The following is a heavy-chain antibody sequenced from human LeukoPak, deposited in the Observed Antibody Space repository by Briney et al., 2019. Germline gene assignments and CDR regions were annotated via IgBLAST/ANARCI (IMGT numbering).Heavy chain of an antibody. D-gene: IGHD2/OR15-2a*01. Sequence: PSETLSLTCTVSGGSISSHYWSWIRQPPGKGLEWIGYIYYSGSTNYNPSLKSRVTISVDTSKNQFSLKLSSVTAADTAVYYCARALVTPRGYYYYMDVWGKGTTVTVSS. CDR3: ARALVTPRGYYYYMDV. CDR2: IYYSGST. J-gene: IGHJ6*03. V-gene: IGHV4-59*11. CDR1: GGSISSHY.